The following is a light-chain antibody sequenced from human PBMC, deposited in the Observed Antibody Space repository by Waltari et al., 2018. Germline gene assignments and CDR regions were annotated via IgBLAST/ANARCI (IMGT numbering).Light chain of an antibody. Sequence: QSALTQPPSASGSPGQSVTISCSGSSRDVGSYIHVSWYQQHPGKAPRLIIYEVNKRPSGVPDGFSGSKSGNTASLTVAGLQSEDEAVYFCSSYTGIRSVIFGGGTHLSVL. CDR1: SRDVGSYIH. CDR2: EVN. J-gene: IGLJ2*01. V-gene: IGLV2-8*01. CDR3: SSYTGIRSVI.